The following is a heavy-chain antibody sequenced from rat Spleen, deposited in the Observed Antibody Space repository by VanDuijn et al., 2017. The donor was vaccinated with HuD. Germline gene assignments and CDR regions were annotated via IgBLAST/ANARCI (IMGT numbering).Heavy chain of an antibody. CDR2: ISPDGGST. CDR1: GFTFSNHW. J-gene: IGHJ3*01. V-gene: IGHV5-58*01. D-gene: IGHD1-12*03. Sequence: EVQLVETGGGLVQPGRSLKLSCVASGFTFSNHWMYWIRQAPGKGLEWVSSISPDGGSTYDPDSVKGRFTFSRDNAENTVYLQMNGLRSEDTTTYYCAKGGYDCYFHPYNWFAYWGQGTLVTVSS. CDR3: AKGGYDCYFHPYNWFAY.